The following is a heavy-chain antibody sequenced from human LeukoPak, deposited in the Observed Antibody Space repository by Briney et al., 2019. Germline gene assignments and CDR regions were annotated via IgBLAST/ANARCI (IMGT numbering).Heavy chain of an antibody. CDR3: ARGIKDSYGYHFDY. D-gene: IGHD5-18*01. CDR1: GGSFSGYY. J-gene: IGHJ4*02. Sequence: SETLSLTCAVYGGSFSGYYWSWMRQPPGKGLEWIGEINHSGSTNYNPSLKSRVTISVDTSKNQFSLKLSSVTAADTAVYYCARGIKDSYGYHFDYWGQGTLVTVSS. CDR2: INHSGST. V-gene: IGHV4-34*01.